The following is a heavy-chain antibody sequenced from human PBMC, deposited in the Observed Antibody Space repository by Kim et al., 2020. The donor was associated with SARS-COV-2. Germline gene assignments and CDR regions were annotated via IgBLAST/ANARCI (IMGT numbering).Heavy chain of an antibody. Sequence: GGSLRLSCAASGFTFSSYAMHWVRQAPGKGLEWVAVISYDGSNKYYADSVKGRFTISRDNSKNTLYLQMNSLRAEDTAVYYCAREGEYSSSANWYFDLWGRGTLVTVSS. CDR1: GFTFSSYA. J-gene: IGHJ2*01. V-gene: IGHV3-30-3*01. CDR2: ISYDGSNK. D-gene: IGHD6-6*01. CDR3: AREGEYSSSANWYFDL.